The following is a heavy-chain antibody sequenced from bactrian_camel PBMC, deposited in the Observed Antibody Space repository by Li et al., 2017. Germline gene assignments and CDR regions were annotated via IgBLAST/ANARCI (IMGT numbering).Heavy chain of an antibody. D-gene: IGHD2*01. CDR1: GYIAESGG. J-gene: IGHJ4*01. Sequence: VESGGGSVQAGGSLRLSCAASGYIAESGGLGWFRQGPGKEREGVATIYKDESRTYYADSVKGRFTISLDGAKNTVYLHMNSLKPEDTAMYYCAAPALMVRSCSGVLDYEYVYYGQGTQVTVS. V-gene: IGHV3S40*01. CDR3: AAPALMVRSCSGVLDYEYVY. CDR2: IYKDESRT.